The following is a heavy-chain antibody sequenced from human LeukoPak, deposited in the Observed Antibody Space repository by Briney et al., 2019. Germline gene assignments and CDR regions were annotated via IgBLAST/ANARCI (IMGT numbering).Heavy chain of an antibody. J-gene: IGHJ3*02. D-gene: IGHD6-19*01. Sequence: SGGSLRLSCAASGFTFSSYSMNWVRQAPGKGLECVSSISSSSGYIYYADSVKGRFTISRDNAKNSLYLQMNSLRAEDTAVYYCARSQWLARDVFDIWGQGTVVTVSS. CDR2: ISSSSGYI. V-gene: IGHV3-21*01. CDR1: GFTFSSYS. CDR3: ARSQWLARDVFDI.